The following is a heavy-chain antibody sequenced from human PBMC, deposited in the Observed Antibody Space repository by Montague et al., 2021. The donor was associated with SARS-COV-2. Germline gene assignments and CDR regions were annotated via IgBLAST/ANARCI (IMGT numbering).Heavy chain of an antibody. V-gene: IGHV3-7*03. J-gene: IGHJ4*02. CDR2: IYSDGTE. D-gene: IGHD3-10*01. CDR1: GFDMRPFS. CDR3: TRRGEGAFPY. Sequence: SLRLSCATSGFDMRPFSMSWVRQAPGKGPEWVADIYSDGTEKYVESVRGRFIIPGDNEKKSLFLQMNTLRIEDTALYYCTRRGEGAFPYWSQGSLVTVAS.